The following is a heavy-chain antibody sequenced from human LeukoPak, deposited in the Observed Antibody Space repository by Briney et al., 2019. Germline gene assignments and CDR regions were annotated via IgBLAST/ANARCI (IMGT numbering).Heavy chain of an antibody. CDR1: GFTFSSYW. V-gene: IGHV3-74*01. Sequence: PGGSLRLSCAASGFTFSSYWMHWVRQAPGKGLVWVSRINSDGSSTSYADSVKGRFTISRDNSKNTLYLQMNSLRAEDTAVYYSTKDFQYCTGGRCGDWGQGTLVTVSS. D-gene: IGHD2-15*01. CDR2: INSDGSST. J-gene: IGHJ4*02. CDR3: TKDFQYCTGGRCGD.